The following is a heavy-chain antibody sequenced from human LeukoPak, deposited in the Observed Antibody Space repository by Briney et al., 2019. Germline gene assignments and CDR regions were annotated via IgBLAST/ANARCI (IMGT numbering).Heavy chain of an antibody. CDR1: GFTFSVYG. D-gene: IGHD7-27*01. CDR3: GSQVALGY. Sequence: QSGGSLRLSCAASGFTFSVYGMHWVRQAPGKGLEWVAVISKDGNVKYCAESVKGRFTVSRDNSKNTLYLQMDSLRTDDTAVYYCGSQVALGYWGQGTLVTVSS. V-gene: IGHV3-30*03. CDR2: ISKDGNVK. J-gene: IGHJ4*02.